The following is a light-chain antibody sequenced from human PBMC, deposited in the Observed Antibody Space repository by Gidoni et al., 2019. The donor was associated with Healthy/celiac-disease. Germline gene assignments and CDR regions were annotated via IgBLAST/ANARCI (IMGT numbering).Light chain of an antibody. CDR2: LGS. CDR3: MQALQTWT. V-gene: IGKV2-28*01. J-gene: IGKJ1*01. Sequence: DIVMTQSPLSLPVTPGEPASISCRSSQSLLHSNGYNYLDWYLQKPGQSPQLLIYLGSNRASGGPDRFSGSGSGKDFTLKISRVEAEDVGVYYCMQALQTWTFGQGTKVEIK. CDR1: QSLLHSNGYNY.